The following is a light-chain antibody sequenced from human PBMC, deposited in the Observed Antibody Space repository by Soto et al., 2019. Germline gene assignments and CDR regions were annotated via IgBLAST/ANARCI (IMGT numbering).Light chain of an antibody. CDR3: QQRSNWPWT. Sequence: EIVLTQSPATLSLSPGDSATLSCRASQSVSNFLAWYQQKPGQAPRLLISDASNRATGIPGRFSGSGSGTDFSLTISILEPEDFAVYYCQQRSNWPWTFGQGTKVEIK. J-gene: IGKJ1*01. CDR1: QSVSNF. V-gene: IGKV3-11*01. CDR2: DAS.